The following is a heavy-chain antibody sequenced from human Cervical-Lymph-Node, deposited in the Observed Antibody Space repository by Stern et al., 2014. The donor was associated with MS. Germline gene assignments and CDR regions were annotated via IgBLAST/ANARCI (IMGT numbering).Heavy chain of an antibody. CDR2: IWYDGSNK. CDR1: GFTFSSYG. J-gene: IGHJ4*02. V-gene: IGHV3-33*01. CDR3: AREYDILTGYYFDY. Sequence: MQLVESGGGVVQPGRSLRLSCAASGFTFSSYGMHWVRQAPGKGLERVAVIWYDGSNKYYADSVKGRFTISRDNSKNTLYLQMNSLRAEYTAVYYCAREYDILTGYYFDYWGQGTLVTVSS. D-gene: IGHD3-9*01.